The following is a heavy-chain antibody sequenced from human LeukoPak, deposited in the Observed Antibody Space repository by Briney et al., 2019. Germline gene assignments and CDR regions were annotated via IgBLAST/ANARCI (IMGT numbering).Heavy chain of an antibody. CDR1: RFTFSNYA. J-gene: IGHJ6*03. CDR3: TKESGSIAAAGLIDYMDV. CDR2: ISGSGGST. V-gene: IGHV3-23*01. Sequence: PGGSLRLSCAASRFTFSNYAMSWVRQAPGKGLEWVSTISGSGGSTYYADSVKGRFTISRDNSKNTVYLQMNSLRAEDTAVYYCTKESGSIAAAGLIDYMDVWGKGTTVTVSS. D-gene: IGHD6-13*01.